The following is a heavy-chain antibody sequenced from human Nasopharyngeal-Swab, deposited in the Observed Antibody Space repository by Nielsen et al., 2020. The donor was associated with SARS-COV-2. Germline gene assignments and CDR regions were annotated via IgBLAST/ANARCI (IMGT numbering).Heavy chain of an antibody. CDR2: IYFSGST. Sequence: ESLKISCTVSNGSINSYYWSWIRQPPGKGLEWIGYIYFSGSTSYNPSLKSRVTMSVDTSKNQFSLNLTSVTAADTAVYYCAGVALGSYLRGRGMDVWGQGTTVTVSS. CDR1: NGSINSYY. V-gene: IGHV4-59*13. J-gene: IGHJ6*02. CDR3: AGVALGSYLRGRGMDV. D-gene: IGHD3-16*02.